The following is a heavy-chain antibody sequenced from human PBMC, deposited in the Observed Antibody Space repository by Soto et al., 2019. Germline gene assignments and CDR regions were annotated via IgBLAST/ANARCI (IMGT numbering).Heavy chain of an antibody. V-gene: IGHV1-69*01. CDR1: GGTFSSYA. CDR2: IIPIFGTA. Sequence: QVQLVQSGAEVKKPGSSVKVSCKASGGTFSSYAISWVRQAPGQGLEWMGGIIPIFGTANYAQKFQGRVTITADESTSTAYMELSSLRSEDTAVYNCASKEVGATPFEYYYGMDVWGQGTTVTVSS. J-gene: IGHJ6*02. D-gene: IGHD1-26*01. CDR3: ASKEVGATPFEYYYGMDV.